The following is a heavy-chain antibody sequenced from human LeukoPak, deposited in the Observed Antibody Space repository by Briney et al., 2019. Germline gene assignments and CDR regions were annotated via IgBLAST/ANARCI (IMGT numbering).Heavy chain of an antibody. CDR2: IFYRGTT. CDR3: ARGPPRTGRERYFDY. Sequence: SETLSLTCTVSGGSTSDYYWNWIRQPPGKGLEWIGYIFYRGTTNYNPSLNSRVTISLDSSKNQFSLRLNSVTAADTAIYYCARGPPRTGRERYFDYWGQGTLVSVSS. D-gene: IGHD1-1*01. V-gene: IGHV4-59*01. CDR1: GGSTSDYY. J-gene: IGHJ4*02.